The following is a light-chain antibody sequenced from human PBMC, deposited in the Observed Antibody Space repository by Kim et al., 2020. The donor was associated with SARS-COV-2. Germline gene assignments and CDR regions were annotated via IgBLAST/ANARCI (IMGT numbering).Light chain of an antibody. V-gene: IGKV1-5*03. CDR2: KAS. J-gene: IGKJ1*01. CDR3: QQYDTYPWT. CDR1: QYITRR. Sequence: ASVRDRVTLTCRASQYITRRLAWYQQKPGKAPKVLISKASTLESGVPSTFSGSGSGTDFTLTISSLQPDDFATYYCQQYDTYPWTFGQGTKVEIK.